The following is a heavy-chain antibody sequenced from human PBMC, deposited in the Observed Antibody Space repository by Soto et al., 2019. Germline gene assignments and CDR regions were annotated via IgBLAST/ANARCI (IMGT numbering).Heavy chain of an antibody. CDR3: ARGVSGWSPFDV. J-gene: IGHJ4*01. D-gene: IGHD6-19*01. CDR2: INPNSGVT. Sequence: QVHLVQSGAEVKKPGASVKVSCKASGYTFTDYYVHWVRQAPGQGLEWMGWINPNSGVTNYAQKFQGWVTLTRDTSVSTAYMELNRLKSDDTAVFFCARGVSGWSPFDVWGHGTLVTVSS. CDR1: GYTFTDYY. V-gene: IGHV1-2*04.